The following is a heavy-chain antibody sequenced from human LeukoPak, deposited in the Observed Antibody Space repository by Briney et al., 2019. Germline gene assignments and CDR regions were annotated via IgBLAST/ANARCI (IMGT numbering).Heavy chain of an antibody. Sequence: PGGSLRLSCAASGFTFSSYEMNWVRQDPGKGLEWVSYISSSGSTIYYADSVKGRFTISRDNAKNSLYLQMNSLRAEDTAVYYCARAGYCSSTSCPSHYYYGMDVWGKGTTVTVSS. CDR3: ARAGYCSSTSCPSHYYYGMDV. D-gene: IGHD2-2*01. CDR2: ISSSGSTI. J-gene: IGHJ6*04. CDR1: GFTFSSYE. V-gene: IGHV3-48*03.